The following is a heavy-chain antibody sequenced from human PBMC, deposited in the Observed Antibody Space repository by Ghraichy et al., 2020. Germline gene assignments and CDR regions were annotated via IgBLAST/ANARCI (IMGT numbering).Heavy chain of an antibody. CDR2: ISGNALHT. V-gene: IGHV3-23*01. CDR3: ARHLEEVGDYFDY. CDR1: GFRFSNFA. J-gene: IGHJ4*01. Sequence: GGSLRLSCAASGFRFSNFAMTWVRQAPGKGLEWVSTISGNALHTYYADSVKGRFAVFRDQSKNTLFLQMNSLRADDTAVYYCARHLEEVGDYFDYWGQGTLVTVSS. D-gene: IGHD1-26*01.